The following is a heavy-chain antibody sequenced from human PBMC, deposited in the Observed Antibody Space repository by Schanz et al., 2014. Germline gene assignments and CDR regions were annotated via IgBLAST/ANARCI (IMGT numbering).Heavy chain of an antibody. Sequence: VQLVESGGGLVQPGGSLRLSCAASGFTFSDSCMHWVRQSPGKGLGLVAFIGYDGSNNYYADSVKCRFTISRDNSNXXXYLKMNSLRAXXXXXXXFSSLVDSGPTTGPFDPWGQGTLVTVSS. CDR3: SSLVDSGPTTGPFDP. J-gene: IGHJ5*02. CDR2: IGYDGSNN. CDR1: GFTFSDSC. V-gene: IGHV3-30*02. D-gene: IGHD1-26*01.